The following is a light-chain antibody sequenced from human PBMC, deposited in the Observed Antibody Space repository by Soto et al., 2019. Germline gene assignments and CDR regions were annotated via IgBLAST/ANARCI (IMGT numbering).Light chain of an antibody. CDR1: QSLGGN. Sequence: EIVMTQSPATLAVSPGDTATLSCRASQSLGGNLAWYQQKPGQAPRLLIYGASSRATGIPDRFSGSGSGTDFTLTISRLEPEDFAVYYCQQYGSSPLWTFGQGTKVDI. CDR3: QQYGSSPLWT. V-gene: IGKV3-20*01. J-gene: IGKJ1*01. CDR2: GAS.